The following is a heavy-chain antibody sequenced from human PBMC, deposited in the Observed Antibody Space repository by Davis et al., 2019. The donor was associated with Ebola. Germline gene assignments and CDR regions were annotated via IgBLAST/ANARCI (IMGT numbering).Heavy chain of an antibody. D-gene: IGHD1-26*01. CDR3: AKPPNNIVGASHYFDY. CDR2: ISCSWGST. V-gene: IGHV3-23*01. Sequence: GESLKTSCSAPGFTFSCYAMSLVRQAPGKGLEWVSGISCSWGSTYSAVSVKGRFTISRDNSQNSLYMQMHSLRAEDTAVYYCAKPPNNIVGASHYFDYWGQGTLVTVSS. CDR1: GFTFSCYA. J-gene: IGHJ4*02.